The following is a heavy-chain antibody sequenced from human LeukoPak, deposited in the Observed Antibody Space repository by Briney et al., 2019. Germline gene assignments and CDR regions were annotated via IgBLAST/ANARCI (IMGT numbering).Heavy chain of an antibody. CDR2: IRSSGGST. Sequence: GGSLRLSCAASGFTFSSYAMSWVRQAPGKGLEWVSSIRSSGGSTFYADSVRGRFTISRDNSKNTLYLQMNSLRGEDTAVYYCAKGFTMIVVDPDYWGQGTLVTVSS. J-gene: IGHJ4*02. CDR3: AKGFTMIVVDPDY. CDR1: GFTFSSYA. D-gene: IGHD3-22*01. V-gene: IGHV3-23*01.